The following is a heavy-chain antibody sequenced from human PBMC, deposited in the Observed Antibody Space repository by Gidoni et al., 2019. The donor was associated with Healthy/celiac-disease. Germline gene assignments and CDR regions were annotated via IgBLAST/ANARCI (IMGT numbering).Heavy chain of an antibody. D-gene: IGHD1-26*01. CDR3: AKDLYSGSYSGGY. CDR1: GFTFSSYA. Sequence: EVQLLESGGGLVQPGGSLRLSCAASGFTFSSYALRWVRQAPGKGLEWVSAISGSGGSTYYADSVKGRFTISRDNSKNTLYLQMNSLRAEDTAVYYCAKDLYSGSYSGGYWGQGTLVTVSS. J-gene: IGHJ4*02. V-gene: IGHV3-23*01. CDR2: ISGSGGST.